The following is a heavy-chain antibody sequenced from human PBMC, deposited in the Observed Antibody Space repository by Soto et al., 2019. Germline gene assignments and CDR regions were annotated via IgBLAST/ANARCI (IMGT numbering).Heavy chain of an antibody. CDR1: GGSLSGYY. V-gene: IGHV4-34*01. D-gene: IGHD5-12*01. CDR3: ARGQEGVVATH. Sequence: QVQLQQWGAGLLKPSETLSLNCAVNGGSLSGYYWSWIRQPPGKGLEWIGEIKDGGRTNYSPSLKSRATISSDTSNNQFSLRLYSATAADTGLYYCARGQEGVVATHWDQGTLVTVSS. CDR2: IKDGGRT. J-gene: IGHJ4*02.